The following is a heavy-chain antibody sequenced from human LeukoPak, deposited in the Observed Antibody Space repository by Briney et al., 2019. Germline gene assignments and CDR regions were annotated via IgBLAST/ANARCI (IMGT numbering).Heavy chain of an antibody. J-gene: IGHJ6*02. CDR3: ARDLIGYSSGWYYDYYYYGMDV. D-gene: IGHD6-19*01. V-gene: IGHV3-21*01. CDR1: EFTFSNYN. Sequence: GGSLRLSCAASEFTFSNYNMNWVRQAPGRGLEWVSSISSSSSYMYYADSVEGRFTISRDNSENRLYLQINSLRAEDTAVYYCARDLIGYSSGWYYDYYYYGMDVWGQGTTVTVSS. CDR2: ISSSSSYM.